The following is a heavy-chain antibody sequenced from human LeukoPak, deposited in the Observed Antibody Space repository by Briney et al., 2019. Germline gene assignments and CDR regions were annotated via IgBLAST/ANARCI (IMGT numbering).Heavy chain of an antibody. CDR3: ARDKRHSYGRYFAH. CDR2: MQSTGNS. D-gene: IGHD5-18*01. CDR1: GDPISTYH. Sequence: SETLSLTCSVFGDPISTYHWNWIRKPPGKGLEWIAYMQSTGNSQYNPSLKSRVAMSVNTSKNQVVLNLSSVTAADTAVYYCARDKRHSYGRYFAHWGQGMLVTVSS. J-gene: IGHJ4*02. V-gene: IGHV4-59*01.